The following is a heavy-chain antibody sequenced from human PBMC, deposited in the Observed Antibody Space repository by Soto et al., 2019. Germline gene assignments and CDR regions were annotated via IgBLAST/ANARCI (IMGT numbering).Heavy chain of an antibody. Sequence: ASVKVSCKASGYTFTGYYMHWVRQAPGQGLEWMGWINPNSGGTNYAQKFQGWVTMTRDTSISTAYMELSRLRSDDTAVYYCARGGYCSGGSCQARDAFDIWGQGTIVIV. J-gene: IGHJ3*02. CDR3: ARGGYCSGGSCQARDAFDI. CDR2: INPNSGGT. D-gene: IGHD2-15*01. V-gene: IGHV1-2*04. CDR1: GYTFTGYY.